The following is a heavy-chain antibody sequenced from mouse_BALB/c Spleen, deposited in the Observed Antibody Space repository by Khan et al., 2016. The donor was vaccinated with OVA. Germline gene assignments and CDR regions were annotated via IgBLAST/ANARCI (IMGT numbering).Heavy chain of an antibody. J-gene: IGHJ2*01. CDR3: ARTARIDY. CDR2: ISYSGST. V-gene: IGHV3-2*02. D-gene: IGHD1-2*01. CDR1: GYSITSGYG. Sequence: EVQLVESGPGLVKPSQSLSLTCTVTGYSITSGYGWNWIRQFPGNKLEWRGYISYSGSTNYNPSLKSRISITRDTSKNQFFLQLNSVTTEDTATYYCARTARIDYWGQGTTLTVSS.